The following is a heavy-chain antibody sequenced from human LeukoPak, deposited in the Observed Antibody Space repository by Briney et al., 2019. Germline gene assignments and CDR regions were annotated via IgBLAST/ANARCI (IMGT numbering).Heavy chain of an antibody. V-gene: IGHV3-30*18. CDR1: GFTFRNYG. D-gene: IGHD1-14*01. CDR3: AKQMGRERYDHKDNLNF. Sequence: GRSLRLSCAASGFTFRNYGMHWVRQAPGKGLEGVAVISYDESNVYYIDSVKGRFIISRDNSKSTLHLQMNSLRTEDTAVYYCAKQMGRERYDHKDNLNFWGQGTLVTVSS. CDR2: ISYDESNV. J-gene: IGHJ4*02.